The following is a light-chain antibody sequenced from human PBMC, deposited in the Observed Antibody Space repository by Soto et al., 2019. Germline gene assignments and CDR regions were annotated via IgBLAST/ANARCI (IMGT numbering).Light chain of an antibody. CDR1: RSDVGGYNY. CDR3: SSYTTSSTPYV. Sequence: QSALTQPASVSGSPGQSITISCTGTRSDVGGYNYVSWYQQHPGKAPKLVIYAVSNRPSGVSNRFSGSKSGNTASLTISGLQAEDEADYYCSSYTTSSTPYVFGTGTKVTVL. CDR2: AVS. J-gene: IGLJ1*01. V-gene: IGLV2-14*01.